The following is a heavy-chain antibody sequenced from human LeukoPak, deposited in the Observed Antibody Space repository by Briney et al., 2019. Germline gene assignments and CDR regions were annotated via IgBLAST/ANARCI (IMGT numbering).Heavy chain of an antibody. J-gene: IGHJ4*02. CDR3: ARDLPGQGAY. CDR1: ALTVSSNY. CDR2: MYRSDAT. D-gene: IGHD4/OR15-4a*01. V-gene: IGHV3-53*01. Sequence: GGSLRLSCAASALTVSSNYRSWVRQAPGHGLKWVSVMYRSDATYYADSVRGRFTMSRDSSKNTVYLQMNSLRPEDTAVYYCARDLPGQGAYWGQGTLVSVSS.